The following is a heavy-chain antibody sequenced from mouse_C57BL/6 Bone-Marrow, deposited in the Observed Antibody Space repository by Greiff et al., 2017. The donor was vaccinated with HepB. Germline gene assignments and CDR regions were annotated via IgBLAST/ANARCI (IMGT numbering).Heavy chain of an antibody. CDR3: TRDREVYFDY. J-gene: IGHJ2*01. V-gene: IGHV5-9-1*02. CDR2: ISSGGDYI. Sequence: EVKLQESGEGLVKPGGSLKLSCAASGFTFSSYAMSWVRLTPEKRLEWVAYISSGGDYIYYADTVKGRFTISRDNARNTLYLQMSSLKSEDTAMYYCTRDREVYFDYWGQGTTLTVSS. D-gene: IGHD2-14*01. CDR1: GFTFSSYA.